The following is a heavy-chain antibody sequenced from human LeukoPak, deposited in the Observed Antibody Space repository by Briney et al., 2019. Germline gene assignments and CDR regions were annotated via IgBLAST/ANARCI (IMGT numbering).Heavy chain of an antibody. J-gene: IGHJ4*02. D-gene: IGHD2-8*01. CDR3: ARRRQYLWSGIDY. Sequence: SETLSLTCAVSGGSISSSNWWSWVRQPPGKGLEWIGRTHTSGSTNYNPSPKSRVTMSVDTSKNQFSLKLTSVTAADTAVYYCARRRQYLWSGIDYWGQGTLVTVSS. CDR1: GGSISSSNW. CDR2: THTSGST. V-gene: IGHV4-4*02.